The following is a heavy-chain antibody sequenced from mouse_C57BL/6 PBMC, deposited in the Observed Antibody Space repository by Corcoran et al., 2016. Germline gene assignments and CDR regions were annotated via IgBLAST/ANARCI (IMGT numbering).Heavy chain of an antibody. CDR1: WYTFTTYG. D-gene: IGHD2-5*01. J-gene: IGHJ1*03. CDR2: INTYSGVP. Sequence: QIQLVQSGPELKKPGETVKISCKASWYTFTTYGMSWVKQAPGKGLKWMGWINTYSGVPTYADDFKGRFAFSLETSASTAYLQINNLKNEDTATYCCARDSNWYFDVWGTGTTVTVSS. V-gene: IGHV9-3*01. CDR3: ARDSNWYFDV.